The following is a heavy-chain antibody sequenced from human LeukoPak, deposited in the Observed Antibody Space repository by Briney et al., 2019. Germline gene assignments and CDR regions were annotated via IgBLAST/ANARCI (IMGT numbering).Heavy chain of an antibody. V-gene: IGHV4-31*03. CDR1: GGSISSGGYY. J-gene: IGHJ4*02. Sequence: SQTLSLTCTVSGGSISSGGYYWSWIRQHPGKGLEWIGYIYYSGSTYYNPSLKSRVTISVDTSKNQFSLKLSSVTAADTAVYYCARVMNEYYDILTGYLDYWGQGTLVTVSS. CDR3: ARVMNEYYDILTGYLDY. D-gene: IGHD3-9*01. CDR2: IYYSGST.